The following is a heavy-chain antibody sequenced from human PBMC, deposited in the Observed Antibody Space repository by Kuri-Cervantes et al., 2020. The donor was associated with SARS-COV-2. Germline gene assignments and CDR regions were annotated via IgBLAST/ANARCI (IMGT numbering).Heavy chain of an antibody. CDR1: GFTFSSYS. CDR2: ISSSSSYI. D-gene: IGHD2-2*02. V-gene: IGHV3-21*01. J-gene: IGHJ4*02. Sequence: GGSLRLSCAASGFTFSSYSMNWVRQAPGKGLEWVSSISSSSSYIYYADSVKGRFTISRDNAKNSLYLQMNSLRAEDTAVYHCARDRGVPAAIPGDWGQGTLVTVSS. CDR3: ARDRGVPAAIPGD.